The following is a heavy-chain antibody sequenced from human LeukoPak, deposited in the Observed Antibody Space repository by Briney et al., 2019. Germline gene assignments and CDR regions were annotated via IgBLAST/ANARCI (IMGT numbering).Heavy chain of an antibody. D-gene: IGHD2-2*02. CDR2: ISGSGGST. Sequence: GASLRLSCAAPGFTFSSYAMSWVRQAPGKGLEWVSAISGSGGSTYYADSVKGRFTISRDNSKNTLYLQMNSLRAEDTAVYYCAKDQRIPAAIRHFDYWGQGTLVTVSS. CDR1: GFTFSSYA. J-gene: IGHJ4*02. CDR3: AKDQRIPAAIRHFDY. V-gene: IGHV3-23*01.